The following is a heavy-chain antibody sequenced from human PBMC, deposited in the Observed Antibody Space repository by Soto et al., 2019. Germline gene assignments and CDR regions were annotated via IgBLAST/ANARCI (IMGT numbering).Heavy chain of an antibody. CDR3: ARHDSISSSCYYSYYYSMDV. D-gene: IGHD2-2*01. Sequence: QVQLVQSGAEVKKPGSSVKLSCKTSGGTFSSYAISWVRQAPGQGLEWMGGIIPIFDTANYEQKVQGRGTSTADEYTSTAYRELRSLTSEDTAVYSCARHDSISSSCYYSYYYSMDVWGQGTTVTVSS. CDR2: IIPIFDTA. J-gene: IGHJ6*02. CDR1: GGTFSSYA. V-gene: IGHV1-69*12.